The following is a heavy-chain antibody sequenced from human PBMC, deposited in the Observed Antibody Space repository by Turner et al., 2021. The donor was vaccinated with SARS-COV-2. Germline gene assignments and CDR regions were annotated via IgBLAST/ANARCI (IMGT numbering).Heavy chain of an antibody. CDR3: ARLDYDSSGYYSSGFDY. V-gene: IGHV4-39*01. D-gene: IGHD3-22*01. Sequence: QLQLLESGPGLVKPSETLSLTCTVSGGSISSSSYYWGWIRQPPGKGLEWIGSIYNSGSTYYNPSHKSRVTISVDTSKNQFYLKLSSVTAADTAVYYCARLDYDSSGYYSSGFDYWGQGTLVTVSS. CDR2: IYNSGST. J-gene: IGHJ4*02. CDR1: GGSISSSSYY.